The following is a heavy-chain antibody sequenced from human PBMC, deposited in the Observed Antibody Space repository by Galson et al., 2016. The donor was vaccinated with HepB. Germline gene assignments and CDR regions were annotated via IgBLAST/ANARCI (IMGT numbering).Heavy chain of an antibody. D-gene: IGHD3-10*01. CDR1: SYTFGSYD. J-gene: IGHJ4*02. CDR2: ISVYNGDT. Sequence: SVKVSCKGSSYTFGSYDVAWVRQAPGQGLEWMGWISVYNGDTNYAQEFQDRVIMTKETSTSTVFMELRGLRSGDTAVYYCARDRFGSGSYKTWGQGTLVTVSS. CDR3: ARDRFGSGSYKT. V-gene: IGHV1-18*04.